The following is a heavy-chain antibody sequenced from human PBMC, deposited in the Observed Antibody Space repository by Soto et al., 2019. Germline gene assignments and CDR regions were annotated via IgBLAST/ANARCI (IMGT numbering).Heavy chain of an antibody. CDR2: ISSSGQVI. J-gene: IGHJ5*02. D-gene: IGHD1-20*01. CDR1: GFTLSSFG. Sequence: HPGGSLRLSCAASGFTLSSFGMNWVRQPPGKGLEWISYISSSGQVIFYADSVKGRFTISRDNAENALYLQMDSLRAEDTGLYYCARDLGYKNNWRPGELHLWGQGTLVTVSS. CDR3: ARDLGYKNNWRPGELHL. V-gene: IGHV3-48*01.